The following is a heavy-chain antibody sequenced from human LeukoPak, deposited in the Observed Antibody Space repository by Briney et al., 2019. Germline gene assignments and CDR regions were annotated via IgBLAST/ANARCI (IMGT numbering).Heavy chain of an antibody. Sequence: GGSLRLSCAASGFTFSSYAMHWVRQAPGKGLEWVAVISYDGSNKYYADSVKGRFTISRDNAKNSLYLQMNSLRAEDTAVYYCAKDGYCSGGSCYPQSYYYYYYMDVWGKGTTVTVSS. D-gene: IGHD2-15*01. CDR2: ISYDGSNK. CDR1: GFTFSSYA. V-gene: IGHV3-30*04. J-gene: IGHJ6*03. CDR3: AKDGYCSGGSCYPQSYYYYYYMDV.